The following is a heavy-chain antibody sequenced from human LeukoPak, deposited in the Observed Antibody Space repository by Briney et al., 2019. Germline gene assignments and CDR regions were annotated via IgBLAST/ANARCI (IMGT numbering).Heavy chain of an antibody. CDR2: IIPIFGTA. CDR1: GGTFSSYA. J-gene: IGHJ4*02. V-gene: IGHV1-69*13. CDR3: ARTPYSGSQFDY. D-gene: IGHD1-26*01. Sequence: SVKVSCKASGGTFSSYAIRWVRQAPGQGLEWMGRIIPIFGTANYAQKFQGRVTITADESTSTAYMELSSLRSEDTAVYYCARTPYSGSQFDYWGQGTLVTVSS.